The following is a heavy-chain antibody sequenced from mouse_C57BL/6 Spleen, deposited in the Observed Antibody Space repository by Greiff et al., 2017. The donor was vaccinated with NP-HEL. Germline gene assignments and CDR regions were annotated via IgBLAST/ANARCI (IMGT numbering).Heavy chain of an antibody. CDR2: IDPANGNT. CDR3: AREWAFTTVVAYYAMDY. Sequence: EVQLVESVAELVRPGASVKLSCTASGFNIKNTYMHWVKQRPEQGLEWIGRIDPANGNTKYAPKFQGKATITADPASNTAYLQLSSLTSEDTAIYYCAREWAFTTVVAYYAMDYWGQGTSVTVSS. D-gene: IGHD1-1*01. CDR1: GFNIKNTY. V-gene: IGHV14-3*01. J-gene: IGHJ4*01.